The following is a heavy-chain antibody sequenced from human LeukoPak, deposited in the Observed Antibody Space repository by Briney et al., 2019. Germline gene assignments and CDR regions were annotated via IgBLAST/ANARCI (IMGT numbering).Heavy chain of an antibody. V-gene: IGHV3-64*04. CDR1: GFAFSNYA. CDR3: AKNGRGYSSDYFDY. J-gene: IGHJ4*02. CDR2: INSNGGST. D-gene: IGHD5-18*01. Sequence: GGSLRVSCSASGFAFSNYATHWVRQAPGKGLEYVAGINSNGGSTFYADSVKGRFTMSGDNSKNTLYLQMNTLRAGDTAVYSCAKNGRGYSSDYFDYWGQGTLVTVSS.